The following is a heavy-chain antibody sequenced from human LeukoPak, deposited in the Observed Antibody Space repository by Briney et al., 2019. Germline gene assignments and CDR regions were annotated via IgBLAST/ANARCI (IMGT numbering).Heavy chain of an antibody. CDR2: ISSSGST. CDR3: ARGPYSYDSSGAFDI. D-gene: IGHD3-22*01. J-gene: IGHJ3*02. Sequence: SETLSLTCTVSGDSISSGDYYWSWIRQPAGKGLEWIGRISSSGSTSYNPSLKSRVTISVDTSKNQFSLKLSSVTAADTAVYFCARGPYSYDSSGAFDIWGQGTMVTVSS. V-gene: IGHV4-61*02. CDR1: GDSISSGDYY.